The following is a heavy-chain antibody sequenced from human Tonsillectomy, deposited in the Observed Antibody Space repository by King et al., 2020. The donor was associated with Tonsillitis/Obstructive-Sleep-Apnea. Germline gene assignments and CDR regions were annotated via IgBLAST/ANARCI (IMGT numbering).Heavy chain of an antibody. Sequence: VQLVESGGGLVQPGGSLRLSCAASGFTFSDYYMSWIRQAPGKGLVWGSDISSSSSYTNYEDSVKGRFTISRDNAKNSLYLQMNSLRAEDTAVYYCARGSLTTVTTNFDLWGRGTLVTVSS. J-gene: IGHJ2*01. CDR2: ISSSSSYT. CDR3: ARGSLTTVTTNFDL. CDR1: GFTFSDYY. D-gene: IGHD4-17*01. V-gene: IGHV3-11*05.